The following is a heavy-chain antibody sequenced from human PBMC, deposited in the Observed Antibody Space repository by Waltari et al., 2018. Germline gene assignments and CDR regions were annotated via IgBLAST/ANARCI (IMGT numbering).Heavy chain of an antibody. Sequence: QVQLVQSGAEVKKPGASVKVSCKASGYTFTSYDINWVRQATGQGLEWMGWMNANSGNSGYAQKFQGRVNMTRNTSISTAYMELSSLRSEDTAVYYCAGGRRIAARPGYYYYCMDVWGKGTTVTVSS. V-gene: IGHV1-8*01. CDR2: MNANSGNS. CDR1: GYTFTSYD. D-gene: IGHD6-6*01. CDR3: AGGRRIAARPGYYYYCMDV. J-gene: IGHJ6*03.